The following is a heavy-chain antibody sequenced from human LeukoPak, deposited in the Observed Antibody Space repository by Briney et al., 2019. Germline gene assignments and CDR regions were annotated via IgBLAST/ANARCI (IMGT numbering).Heavy chain of an antibody. CDR3: ARASRYYYGSGSYSY. J-gene: IGHJ4*02. V-gene: IGHV3-20*04. Sequence: GGSLRLSCAASGFTFDDCGMSWVRQAPGKGLEWVSGINWNGGSTGYADSVKGRFTISRDNAKNSLYLQMNSLRAEDTALYYCARASRYYYGSGSYSYWGQGTLVTVSS. CDR1: GFTFDDCG. CDR2: INWNGGST. D-gene: IGHD3-10*01.